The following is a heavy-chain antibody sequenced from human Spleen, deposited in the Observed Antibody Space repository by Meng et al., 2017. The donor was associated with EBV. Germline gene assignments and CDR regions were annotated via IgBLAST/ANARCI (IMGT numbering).Heavy chain of an antibody. CDR1: GGSVRSSNW. CDR2: IYHSGST. D-gene: IGHD3-16*01. CDR3: ASGGGVDALGDY. Sequence: VEVHESGPGLVTPPGTLSLTCAVAGGSVRSSNWWSWVRQPPGKGLEWIGEIYHSGSTNYNPSLKSRVTISVDKSKNQFSLKLRSVTAADTAVYYCASGGGVDALGDYWGQGTLVTVSS. V-gene: IGHV4-4*03. J-gene: IGHJ4*02.